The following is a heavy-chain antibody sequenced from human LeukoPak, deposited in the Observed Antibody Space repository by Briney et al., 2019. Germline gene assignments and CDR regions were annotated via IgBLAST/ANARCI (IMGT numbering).Heavy chain of an antibody. V-gene: IGHV1-2*02. Sequence: ASVTVSCKASGYTFTVYYMHWVRQAPGQGLEWMGWINPNSGGTNYAQKFQGRVTMTRDTSISTAYMELSRLRSDDTAVYYCARKRSSSFDYWGQGTLVTVSS. CDR2: INPNSGGT. J-gene: IGHJ4*02. D-gene: IGHD6-13*01. CDR3: ARKRSSSFDY. CDR1: GYTFTVYY.